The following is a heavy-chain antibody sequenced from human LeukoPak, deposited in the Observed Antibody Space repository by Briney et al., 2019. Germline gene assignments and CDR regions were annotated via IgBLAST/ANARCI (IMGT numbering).Heavy chain of an antibody. J-gene: IGHJ4*02. Sequence: SETLSLTCAVYGGSFSGCYWSWIRQPPGKGLEWIGYIYYSGSTNYNPSLKSRVTISVDTSKNQFSLKLSSVTAADTAVYYCARGRNWNNMPYYFDYWGQGTLVTVSS. V-gene: IGHV4-59*01. D-gene: IGHD1/OR15-1a*01. CDR1: GGSFSGCY. CDR2: IYYSGST. CDR3: ARGRNWNNMPYYFDY.